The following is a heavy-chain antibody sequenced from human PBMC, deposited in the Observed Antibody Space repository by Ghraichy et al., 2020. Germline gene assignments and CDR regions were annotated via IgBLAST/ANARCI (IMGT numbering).Heavy chain of an antibody. CDR1: GGSISSSSYY. CDR3: ARDYGGGGIFDY. J-gene: IGHJ4*02. Sequence: SKTLSLTCTVSGGSISSSSYYWGWIRQPPGKGLEWIGSIYYSGNTYYNPSPKSLVTISVDTSKNQFSLKLSSVTAADTAVYYCARDYGGGGIFDYWGQGTLVTVSS. D-gene: IGHD4-23*01. V-gene: IGHV4-39*07. CDR2: IYYSGNT.